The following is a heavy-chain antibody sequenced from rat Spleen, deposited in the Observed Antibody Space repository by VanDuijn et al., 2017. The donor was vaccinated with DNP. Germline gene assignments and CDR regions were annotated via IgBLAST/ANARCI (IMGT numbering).Heavy chain of an antibody. D-gene: IGHD1-12*02. CDR1: GFSLTSYG. V-gene: IGHV2-16*01. CDR2: IWSGGST. CDR3: ARSDYHDGGYYYGYFDY. J-gene: IGHJ2*01. Sequence: QVQLKESGPGLVQPSQTLSLTCTVSGFSLTSYGVSWVRQPPGKGLEWIGAIWSGGSTDYNSALKSRLSISRDTSKSQVFLKMNSLQTEDTAMYFCARSDYHDGGYYYGYFDYWGQGVMVTVSS.